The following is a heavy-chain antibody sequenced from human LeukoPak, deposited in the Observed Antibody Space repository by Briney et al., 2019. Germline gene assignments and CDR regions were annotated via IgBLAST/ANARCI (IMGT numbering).Heavy chain of an antibody. Sequence: GGSLRLSCAASGFTFTSYAMNWVRQAPGKGLEWVSAISGSGGSTYSADSLKGRFTISRDNSKNTLYLQMNSLRVEDTAVYYCAKGARSSGSSCFDYWGQGTLVTVSS. CDR2: ISGSGGST. J-gene: IGHJ4*02. D-gene: IGHD3-10*01. CDR3: AKGARSSGSSCFDY. CDR1: GFTFTSYA. V-gene: IGHV3-23*01.